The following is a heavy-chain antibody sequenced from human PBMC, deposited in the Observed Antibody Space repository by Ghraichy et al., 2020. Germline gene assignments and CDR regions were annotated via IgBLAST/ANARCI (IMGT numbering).Heavy chain of an antibody. CDR1: GGSISSSSYY. CDR2: IYYSGST. CDR3: ARYAPTSRFYFDY. Sequence: SETLSLTCTVSGGSISSSSYYWGWIRQPPGKGLEWIGSIYYSGSTYYNPSLKSRVTISVDTSKNQFSLKLSSVTAADTAVYYCARYAPTSRFYFDYWGQGTLVTVSS. J-gene: IGHJ4*02. D-gene: IGHD3-16*01. V-gene: IGHV4-39*01.